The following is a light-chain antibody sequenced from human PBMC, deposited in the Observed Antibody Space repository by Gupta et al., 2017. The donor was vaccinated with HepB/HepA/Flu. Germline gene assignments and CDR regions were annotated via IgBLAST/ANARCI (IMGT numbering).Light chain of an antibody. Sequence: QSVLTQPPSVSGAPGQRVTLSCTGSSSITGAGYDVHWYQHRPGTAPKLLIYGNITRPTGVPYRFSGSKSGTSASLAITERQDEEEADYYGQADDSSPGVVFGGGTKVTVL. CDR1: SSITGAGYD. J-gene: IGLJ2*01. CDR2: GNI. CDR3: QADDSSPGVV. V-gene: IGLV1-40*01.